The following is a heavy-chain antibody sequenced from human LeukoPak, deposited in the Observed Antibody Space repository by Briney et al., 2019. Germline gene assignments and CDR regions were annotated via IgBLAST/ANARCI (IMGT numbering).Heavy chain of an antibody. Sequence: GGSLRLSCAASGFTFSSYAMSWVRQAPGKGLEWVSAISGSGGSTYYADSVKGRFTISRDNSKNTLYLQMNSLRAEDTAVYYCAKVRDIVVVPVSYYFGYWGQGTLVTVSS. CDR3: AKVRDIVVVPVSYYFGY. J-gene: IGHJ4*02. D-gene: IGHD2-2*01. CDR2: ISGSGGST. V-gene: IGHV3-23*01. CDR1: GFTFSSYA.